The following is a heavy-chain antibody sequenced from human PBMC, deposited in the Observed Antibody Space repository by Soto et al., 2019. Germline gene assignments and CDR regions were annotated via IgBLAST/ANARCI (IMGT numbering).Heavy chain of an antibody. V-gene: IGHV1-3*01. D-gene: IGHD2-2*01. J-gene: IGHJ6*02. CDR3: AREGGLTDIVLVPGYYYYYGMDV. Sequence: ASVKVSCKASGYTFTSYSISWVRQAPGQRLEWMGWINAGNGNTKYSQKFQGRVTITRDTSASTAYMELSSLRSEDTAVYYCAREGGLTDIVLVPGYYYYYGMDVWGQGTTVTVSS. CDR2: INAGNGNT. CDR1: GYTFTSYS.